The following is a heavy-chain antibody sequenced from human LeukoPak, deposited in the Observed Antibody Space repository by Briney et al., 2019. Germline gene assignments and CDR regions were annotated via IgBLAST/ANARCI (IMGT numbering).Heavy chain of an antibody. CDR2: ISYDGSNK. D-gene: IGHD5-18*01. J-gene: IGHJ6*02. V-gene: IGHV3-30-3*01. CDR3: ARDPLTAMVTEGAYYYGMDV. CDR1: GFTFSSYA. Sequence: PGGSLRLSCAASGFTFSSYAMHWVRQAPGKGLEWVAVISYDGSNKYYADSVKGRFTISRDNSKNTLYLQMNSLRAEDTAVYYCARDPLTAMVTEGAYYYGMDVWGQGTTVTVSS.